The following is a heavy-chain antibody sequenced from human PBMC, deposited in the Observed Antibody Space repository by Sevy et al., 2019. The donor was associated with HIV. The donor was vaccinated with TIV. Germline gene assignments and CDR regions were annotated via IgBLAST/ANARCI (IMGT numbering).Heavy chain of an antibody. Sequence: SETLSVTCTVSGDSIRSGRYYWSWFRQPAGKGLEWIGRIYTSGSPKYNPSLESRVTISADTSKNQFSLELSSVTAADMAIYYCARDKRFLNDAFDVWGQGTMVTVSS. D-gene: IGHD3-10*01. CDR2: IYTSGSP. CDR3: ARDKRFLNDAFDV. CDR1: GDSIRSGRYY. V-gene: IGHV4-61*02. J-gene: IGHJ3*01.